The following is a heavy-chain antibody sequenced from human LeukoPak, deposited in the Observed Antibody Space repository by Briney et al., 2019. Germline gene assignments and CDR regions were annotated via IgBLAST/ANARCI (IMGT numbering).Heavy chain of an antibody. CDR3: ARDGMWCGECRFGY. CDR2: IYFSGST. D-gene: IGHD3-10*01. J-gene: IGHJ4*02. CDR1: GGSISSTTYY. V-gene: IGHV4-39*07. Sequence: SETLSLTCTVSGGSISSTTYYWGWLRQPPGKGLEWIGDIYFSGSTYYNPSLKSRVTISVNTSKNQFSLKVSCVTDADTAVYYCARDGMWCGECRFGYWGEGTLVTVSS.